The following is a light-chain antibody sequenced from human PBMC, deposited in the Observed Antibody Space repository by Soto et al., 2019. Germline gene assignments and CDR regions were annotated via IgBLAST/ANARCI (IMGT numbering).Light chain of an antibody. CDR1: SSDVGAYNY. Sequence: QSALTQPPSASGSPGQSVTISCTGTSSDVGAYNYVSWYQQHGGKAPILVIYEVTKRTSGGPDRFSGSKSATTASLTVSGRQAEDEADDYCSSFASSNTWVFGGGTKLTVL. CDR3: SSFASSNTWV. J-gene: IGLJ3*02. CDR2: EVT. V-gene: IGLV2-8*01.